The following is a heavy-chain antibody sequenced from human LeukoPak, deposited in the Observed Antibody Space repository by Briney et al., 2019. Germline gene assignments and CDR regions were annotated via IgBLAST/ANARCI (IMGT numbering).Heavy chain of an antibody. CDR3: ARDPPAVAINTYG. CDR1: GFTFSSEG. J-gene: IGHJ4*02. CDR2: IYSGGDT. V-gene: IGHV3-66*01. D-gene: IGHD5-24*01. Sequence: GGSLRLSCAASGFTFSSEGMHWIRQAPGKGLEWVSLIYSGGDTHYADSVKGRFTISRDNSKNTLYLQMNNLRAEDTAVYYCARDPPAVAINTYGWGQGTLVTVSS.